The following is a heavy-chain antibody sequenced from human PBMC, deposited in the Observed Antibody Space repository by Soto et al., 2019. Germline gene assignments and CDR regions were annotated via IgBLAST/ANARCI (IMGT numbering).Heavy chain of an antibody. D-gene: IGHD5-18*01. V-gene: IGHV1-18*01. J-gene: IGHJ6*02. Sequence: GASVKVSCKASGYNFTSYGISWVRQAPGQGLEWMGWISAYNGNTNYAQKLQGRVTMTTDTSTSTAYMELRSLRSDDTAVYYCARAPRGYSYGYGYYYYYGMDVWGQGTTVTVSS. CDR2: ISAYNGNT. CDR1: GYNFTSYG. CDR3: ARAPRGYSYGYGYYYYYGMDV.